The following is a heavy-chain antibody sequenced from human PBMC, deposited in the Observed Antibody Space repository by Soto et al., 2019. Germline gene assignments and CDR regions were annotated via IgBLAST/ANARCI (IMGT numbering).Heavy chain of an antibody. J-gene: IGHJ4*02. D-gene: IGHD3-22*01. CDR3: ARDYYKYYDSSGYYRSPAY. Sequence: GGSLRLSCAASGFTFSSYAMHWVRQAPGKGLDWVALISYDGSDKDYADSVKGRFTISRDNSRNTLFLQMNSLRAEDTAVYYCARDYYKYYDSSGYYRSPAYWGQGTLVT. CDR2: ISYDGSDK. CDR1: GFTFSSYA. V-gene: IGHV3-30-3*01.